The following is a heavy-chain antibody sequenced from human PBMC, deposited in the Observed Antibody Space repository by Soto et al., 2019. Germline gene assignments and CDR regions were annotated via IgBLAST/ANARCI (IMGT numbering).Heavy chain of an antibody. CDR3: ARNILGGTTDY. V-gene: IGHV1-2*04. D-gene: IGHD1-7*01. J-gene: IGHJ4*02. Sequence: GASVKVSCKASGYTFTGYSMHWVRQAPGQGLEWMGWINPNSGGTNYAQKFQGWVTMTRDTSATTAYMELSSLTSEDTAIYYCARNILGGTTDYWGQGTLVTVSS. CDR1: GYTFTGYS. CDR2: INPNSGGT.